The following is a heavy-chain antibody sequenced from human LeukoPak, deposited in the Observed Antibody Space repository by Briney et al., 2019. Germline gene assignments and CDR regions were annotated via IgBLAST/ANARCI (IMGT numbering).Heavy chain of an antibody. CDR1: GFTFGSYA. V-gene: IGHV3-23*01. D-gene: IGHD5-18*01. Sequence: RGSLRLSCAASGFTFGSYAVSWVRQAPGKGLEWVSGISTSGGSSSCADSVKGRFTISRDNPRNTLYMEMNSLRAEDTAVYYCARERGYSHWGQGTMVTVSS. J-gene: IGHJ3*01. CDR2: ISTSGGSS. CDR3: ARERGYSH.